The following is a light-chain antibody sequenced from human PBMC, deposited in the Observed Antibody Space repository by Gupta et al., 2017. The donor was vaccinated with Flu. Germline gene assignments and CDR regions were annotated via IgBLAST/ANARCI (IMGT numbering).Light chain of an antibody. CDR1: SSNIGAGYD. Sequence: QTVLTQPPSVSGAPGQMVTILCTGRSSNIGAGYDVHWYQLFPGTSPKLLNYYTNNRPSGVPDRFSGSKSGPSASLAITGLQPEDEADYYCQSYDNSLTGSRVFGTGTKFTVL. J-gene: IGLJ1*01. CDR2: YTN. V-gene: IGLV1-40*01. CDR3: QSYDNSLTGSRV.